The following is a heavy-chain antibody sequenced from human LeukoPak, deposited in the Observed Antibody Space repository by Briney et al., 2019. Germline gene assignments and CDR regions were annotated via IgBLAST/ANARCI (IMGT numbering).Heavy chain of an antibody. CDR1: GGSFSGYY. CDR2: INHSGST. Sequence: SETLSLTCAVYGGSFSGYYWSWIRQPPGKGLEWIGEINHSGSTNYNPSLKSRVTISVDTSKNQFSLKLSSVTAADTAVYYCARADSSRWYPSFDYWGQGTLVTVSS. D-gene: IGHD6-13*01. V-gene: IGHV4-34*01. J-gene: IGHJ4*02. CDR3: ARADSSRWYPSFDY.